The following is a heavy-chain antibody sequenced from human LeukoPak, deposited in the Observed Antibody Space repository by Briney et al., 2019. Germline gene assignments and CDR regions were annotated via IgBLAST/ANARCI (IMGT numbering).Heavy chain of an antibody. Sequence: SQTLSLTCTVSGGSISSYYWSWIRQPAGKGLEWIGRIYTSGSTNYNPSLKSRVTMSVDTSKNQFSLKLSSVTAADTAVYYCARDQRGYSYGYLDYWGQGTLVTVSS. CDR3: ARDQRGYSYGYLDY. CDR2: IYTSGST. CDR1: GGSISSYY. V-gene: IGHV4-4*07. J-gene: IGHJ4*02. D-gene: IGHD5-18*01.